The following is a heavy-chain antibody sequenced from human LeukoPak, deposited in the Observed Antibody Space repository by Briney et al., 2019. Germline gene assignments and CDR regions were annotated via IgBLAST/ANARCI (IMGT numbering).Heavy chain of an antibody. D-gene: IGHD3-22*01. CDR3: ARERRFAPYYYDSSGYYYFDY. J-gene: IGHJ4*02. CDR1: GFTFSSYW. V-gene: IGHV3-7*01. Sequence: PGGSLRLSCAASGFTFSSYWMSWVRQAPGKGLEWVANIKQNGSEKYYVDSVKGRFTISRDNAKNSLYLQMNSLRAEDTAVYYCARERRFAPYYYDSSGYYYFDYWGQGTLVTVSS. CDR2: IKQNGSEK.